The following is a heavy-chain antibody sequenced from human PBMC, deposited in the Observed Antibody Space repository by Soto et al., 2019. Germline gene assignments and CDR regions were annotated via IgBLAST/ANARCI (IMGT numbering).Heavy chain of an antibody. J-gene: IGHJ6*02. CDR1: GGTFSSYA. D-gene: IGHD3-10*01. V-gene: IGHV1-69*01. CDR2: IIPIFGTA. Sequence: QVQLVQSGAEVKKPGSSVKVSCKASGGTFSSYAISWVRQAPGQGLEWMGGIIPIFGTANYAQKFQGRVTITADESTSTAYMELSSLRSXXXAVXXXXXXXXXXXXXXXSGTETDYYYYGMDVWGQGTTVTVSS. CDR3: XXXXXXXXXXXXSGTETDYYYYGMDV.